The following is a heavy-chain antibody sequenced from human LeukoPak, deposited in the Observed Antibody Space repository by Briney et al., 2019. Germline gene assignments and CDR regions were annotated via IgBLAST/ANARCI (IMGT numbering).Heavy chain of an antibody. CDR1: GGSISSYY. CDR2: IYYSGST. Sequence: SETLSLTCTVSGGSISSYYWSWIRQPPGRGLEWIGYIYYSGSTYYNPSLKSRVTISVDTSKNQFSLKLSSVTAADTAVYYCARAGPYCSGGSCFGRYYFDYWGQGTLVTVSS. J-gene: IGHJ4*02. V-gene: IGHV4-30-4*01. D-gene: IGHD2-15*01. CDR3: ARAGPYCSGGSCFGRYYFDY.